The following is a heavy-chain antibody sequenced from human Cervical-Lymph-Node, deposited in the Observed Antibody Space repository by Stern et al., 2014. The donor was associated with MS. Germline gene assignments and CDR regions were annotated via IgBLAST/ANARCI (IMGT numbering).Heavy chain of an antibody. Sequence: QLQLQESGPGLVKPSETLSLTCSVSGDSISRSPYYWGWIRKPPGKGLEWIGSFYRGGTTYYTPSLRSQFTISKDPSKNQFSLKLSSVTAADTAVYYCARLNWNDDSWGQGTLVTVSS. CDR2: FYRGGTT. D-gene: IGHD1-20*01. CDR3: ARLNWNDDS. CDR1: GDSISRSPYY. J-gene: IGHJ5*01. V-gene: IGHV4-39*01.